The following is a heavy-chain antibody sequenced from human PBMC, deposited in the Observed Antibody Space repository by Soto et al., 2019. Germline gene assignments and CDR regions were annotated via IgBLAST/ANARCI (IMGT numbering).Heavy chain of an antibody. V-gene: IGHV3-11*01. J-gene: IGHJ4*01. D-gene: IGHD5-18*01. CDR1: GFTFSDYY. CDR3: ARERYSYGPYCFDY. CDR2: ITSSGSTT. Sequence: QVQLVESGGDLVKPGGSLRLSCAASGFTFSDYYMSWIRQAPGKGLEWVSSITSSGSTTYYTDSVKGRFTISRDNAKNSLYLQMNSLRAEDTAVYYCARERYSYGPYCFDYWGHGTLVTVSS.